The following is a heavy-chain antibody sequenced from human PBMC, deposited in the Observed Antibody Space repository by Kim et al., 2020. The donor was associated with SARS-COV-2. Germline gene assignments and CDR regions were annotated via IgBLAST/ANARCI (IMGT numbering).Heavy chain of an antibody. J-gene: IGHJ4*02. CDR1: GYSISSGYY. V-gene: IGHV4-38-2*02. Sequence: SETLSLTCTVSGYSISSGYYWGWIRQPPGKGLEWIGSIYHSGSTYYNPSLKSRVTISVDTSKNQFSLKLSSVTAADTAVYYCARATVGATRYFDYWGQGTLVTVSS. CDR3: ARATVGATRYFDY. CDR2: IYHSGST. D-gene: IGHD1-26*01.